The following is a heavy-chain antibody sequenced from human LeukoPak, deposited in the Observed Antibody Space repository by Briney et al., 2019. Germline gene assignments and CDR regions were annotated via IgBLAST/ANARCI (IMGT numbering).Heavy chain of an antibody. CDR2: IYYSGST. D-gene: IGHD3-10*01. CDR1: GGSVSSSDYY. V-gene: IGHV4-61*08. CDR3: AGERRYLKS. Sequence: SETLFLTCTVSGGSVSSSDYYWSWIRQPPGKGLEWIGYIYYSGSTYYNPSLKSRVTISVDTSKNQFSLKLSSVTAADTAVYYCAGERRYLKSWGQGTLVTVSS. J-gene: IGHJ4*02.